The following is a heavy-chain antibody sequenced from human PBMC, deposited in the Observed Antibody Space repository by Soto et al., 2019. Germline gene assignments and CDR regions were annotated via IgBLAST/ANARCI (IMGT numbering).Heavy chain of an antibody. J-gene: IGHJ4*02. CDR2: INHSGST. V-gene: IGHV4-34*01. D-gene: IGHD1-1*01. CDR3: ARALRTGTTDY. Sequence: QVQLQQWGAGLLKPSETLSLTCAVYGGSFSGYYWSWIRQPPGKGLEWIGEINHSGSTNYNPSLKSRVTISVDTSKNQCSLKLSSVTAAATAVYYCARALRTGTTDYWGQGTLVTVSS. CDR1: GGSFSGYY.